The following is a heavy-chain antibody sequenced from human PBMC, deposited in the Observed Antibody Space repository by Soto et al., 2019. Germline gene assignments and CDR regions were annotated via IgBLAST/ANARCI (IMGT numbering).Heavy chain of an antibody. J-gene: IGHJ6*01. CDR1: GFTFSSYG. Sequence: QVQLVESGGGVVQPGRSLRLSCAASGFTFSSYGMHWVRQAPGKGLEWVAVISYDGSNKYYADYVKGRFTISRDNSKNTLYLQMYSLRAEDTAVYYCAKGGLWCGHGMDVWGQGTTVTVSS. D-gene: IGHD3-10*01. CDR3: AKGGLWCGHGMDV. V-gene: IGHV3-30*18. CDR2: ISYDGSNK.